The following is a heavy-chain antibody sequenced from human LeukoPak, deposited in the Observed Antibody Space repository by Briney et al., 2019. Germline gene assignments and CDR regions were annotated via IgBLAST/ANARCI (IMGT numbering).Heavy chain of an antibody. J-gene: IGHJ6*02. CDR1: GGTFSSYA. D-gene: IGHD1-26*01. CDR2: IIPILGIA. Sequence: GASVKVSCKASGGTFSSYAISWVRQAPGQGLEWMGRIIPILGIANYAQKFQGRVTITADKSTSAAYMELSSLRSEDTAAYYCARAGWELDAYYYGMDVWGQGTTVTVSS. CDR3: ARAGWELDAYYYGMDV. V-gene: IGHV1-69*04.